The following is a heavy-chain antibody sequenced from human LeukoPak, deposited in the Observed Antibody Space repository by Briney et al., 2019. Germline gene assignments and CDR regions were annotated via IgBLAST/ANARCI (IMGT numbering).Heavy chain of an antibody. V-gene: IGHV5-51*01. CDR2: ISPGDSGI. Sequence: GESLKISCKGSGYSFTNFWIGWVRQMPGKGLEWMGVISPGDSGIRYSPSFQGQVTISVDKSISTAYLQWSSLKASDTAMYYCARPVADTMIVFDCWGQGTLVTVSS. CDR1: GYSFTNFW. CDR3: ARPVADTMIVFDC. D-gene: IGHD3-22*01. J-gene: IGHJ4*02.